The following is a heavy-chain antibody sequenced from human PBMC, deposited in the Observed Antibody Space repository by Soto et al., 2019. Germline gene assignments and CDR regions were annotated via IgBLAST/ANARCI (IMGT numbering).Heavy chain of an antibody. Sequence: QVQLVQSGAEVKKPGSSVKVSCKASGGTFRTYAISWVRQAPGQGLEWMGGIIPIFGTADYAQKFQGRVTIAADETTSTAYMELRSLRSQDTAVYYCARHPGRPYYYYGMDVWGQGTTVAVSS. CDR3: ARHPGRPYYYYGMDV. CDR1: GGTFRTYA. J-gene: IGHJ6*02. D-gene: IGHD2-15*01. CDR2: IIPIFGTA. V-gene: IGHV1-69*12.